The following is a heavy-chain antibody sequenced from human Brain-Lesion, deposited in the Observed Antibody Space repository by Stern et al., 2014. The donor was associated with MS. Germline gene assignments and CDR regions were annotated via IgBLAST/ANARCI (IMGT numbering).Heavy chain of an antibody. CDR1: GGSVSSTSYA. D-gene: IGHD2-15*01. Sequence: QLVQSGPGLVKPSETLSLTCTVAGGSVSSTSYAWAWIRQPPGKGLEWIGTIYYSGNTYYSPSLKNRITISLVTSTTQFSLQLGSVTAADTAVYYCAGEEDIRYCSGGSCTGNWFDPWGQGTLVTVSS. V-gene: IGHV4-39*01. CDR3: AGEEDIRYCSGGSCTGNWFDP. J-gene: IGHJ5*02. CDR2: IYYSGNT.